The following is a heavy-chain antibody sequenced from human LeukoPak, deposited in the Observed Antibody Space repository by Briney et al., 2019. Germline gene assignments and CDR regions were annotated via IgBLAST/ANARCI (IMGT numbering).Heavy chain of an antibody. D-gene: IGHD3-22*01. CDR1: GFTFSSYG. V-gene: IGHV3-33*01. CDR2: IWYDGSNK. J-gene: IGHJ4*02. Sequence: GGSLRLSCAASGFTFSSYGMHWVRQAPGKGLEWVAVIWYDGSNKYYADSVKGRFTISRDNSKNTLYLQMNSLRAEDTAEYYCARDGVPPYYYDSSGYLGVWGQGTLVTVSS. CDR3: ARDGVPPYYYDSSGYLGV.